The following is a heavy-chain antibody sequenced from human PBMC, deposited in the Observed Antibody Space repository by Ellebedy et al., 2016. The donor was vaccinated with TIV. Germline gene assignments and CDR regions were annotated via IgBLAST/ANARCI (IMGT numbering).Heavy chain of an antibody. CDR1: GLTFSRNW. J-gene: IGHJ4*02. D-gene: IGHD2-2*01. V-gene: IGHV3-7*03. CDR2: IKQDGRDR. Sequence: GESLKISCVDSGLTFSRNWMSWVRQTPGRGLEWVANIKQDGRDRNYVDSVKGRFTISRDNAKNALYLQMNSLSADETAVYYCARGSGYCSSTSCSGETDWGQGTPVTVSS. CDR3: ARGSGYCSSTSCSGETD.